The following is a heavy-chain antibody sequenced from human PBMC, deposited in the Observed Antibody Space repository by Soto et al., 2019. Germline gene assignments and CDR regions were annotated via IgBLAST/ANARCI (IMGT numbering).Heavy chain of an antibody. Sequence: PGGSLRLSCGASGFTFSNYAVSWVRLAPGKGLEWVSAISASGGDTYYTDCVMGRFTISRDNSKNTLYVQVTGIGVEDTAIYYCAKEMSFGRPFDYWGQGTQVTVSS. J-gene: IGHJ4*02. CDR2: ISASGGDT. CDR3: AKEMSFGRPFDY. V-gene: IGHV3-23*01. D-gene: IGHD3-3*01. CDR1: GFTFSNYA.